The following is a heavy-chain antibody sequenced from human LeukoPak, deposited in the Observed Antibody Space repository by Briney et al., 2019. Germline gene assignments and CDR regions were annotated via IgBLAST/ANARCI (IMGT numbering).Heavy chain of an antibody. V-gene: IGHV1-2*04. CDR2: IDPNSGGT. CDR1: GYTFTGNH. J-gene: IGHJ2*01. D-gene: IGHD2-15*01. Sequence: GASVKVSCKASGYTFTGNHVHWVRQAPGQGLEWMGWIDPNSGGTKYAQKFQDWVTMTSDTSISTAYMELSELRSDDTAVYFCAKEADIVSFDLWGRGTLVTVSS. CDR3: AKEADIVSFDL.